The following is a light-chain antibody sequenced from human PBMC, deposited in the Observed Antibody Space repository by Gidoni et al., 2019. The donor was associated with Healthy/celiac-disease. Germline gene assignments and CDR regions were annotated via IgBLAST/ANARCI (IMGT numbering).Light chain of an antibody. CDR1: QDISNY. J-gene: IGKJ4*01. V-gene: IGKV1-33*01. CDR3: QQYDNLPLT. Sequence: IQMTQSPSSLSASVGDRVTITCQASQDISNYLNWYQQKPGKAPKLLIYDASNLETGVPSRFSGRGSGTDFTFTISSLQPEEIATYYCQQYDNLPLTFGGXTKVEIK. CDR2: DAS.